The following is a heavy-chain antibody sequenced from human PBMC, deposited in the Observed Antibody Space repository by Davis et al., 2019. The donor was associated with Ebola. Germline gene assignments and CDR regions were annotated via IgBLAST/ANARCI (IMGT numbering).Heavy chain of an antibody. D-gene: IGHD4-11*01. CDR1: GFTFSSYG. J-gene: IGHJ4*02. V-gene: IGHV3-30*03. Sequence: GESLKISWAAAGFTFSSYGMLWVRQAPGKGPEWVTVISYDGSRKYYGDSVKGRFTISRDNSKNTLLLQMNSLRTEDTAVYYCARDRGLQPLDSWGQGTLVTVSS. CDR2: ISYDGSRK. CDR3: ARDRGLQPLDS.